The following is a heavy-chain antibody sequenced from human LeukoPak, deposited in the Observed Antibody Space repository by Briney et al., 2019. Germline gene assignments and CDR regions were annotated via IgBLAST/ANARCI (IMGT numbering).Heavy chain of an antibody. V-gene: IGHV3-43*02. CDR2: FSGDGGST. CDR1: EFTFDDYA. CDR3: AKDSSPDMAREWGNWFDP. D-gene: IGHD3-10*01. Sequence: PGGSLRLSCAASEFTFDDYAMHWVGPAPGKGLEWVSLFSGDGGSTYYAASVKGRFTISMDNSKNSLYLQMNSLRTEDTALYYCAKDSSPDMAREWGNWFDPWGQGTLVTVSS. J-gene: IGHJ5*02.